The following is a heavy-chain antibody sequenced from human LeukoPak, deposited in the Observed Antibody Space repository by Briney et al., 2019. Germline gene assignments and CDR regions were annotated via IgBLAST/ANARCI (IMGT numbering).Heavy chain of an antibody. CDR1: GYTFTSYG. CDR2: ISAYNGNT. J-gene: IGHJ6*03. D-gene: IGHD3-10*01. Sequence: ASVKVSCNASGYTFTSYGISWVRQAPGQGLEWMGWISAYNGNTNYAQKLHGRVTMTTDTSTSTAYMELSRLRSDDTAVYYCARVRYYGSGSRYYYYMDVWGKGTTVTISS. CDR3: ARVRYYGSGSRYYYYMDV. V-gene: IGHV1-18*01.